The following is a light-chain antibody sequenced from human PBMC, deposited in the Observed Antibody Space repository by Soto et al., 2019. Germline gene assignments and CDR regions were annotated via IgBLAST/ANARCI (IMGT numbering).Light chain of an antibody. CDR3: CSYAGGRTYL. V-gene: IGLV2-23*01. CDR1: SSDVGAYNY. J-gene: IGLJ1*01. CDR2: EGT. Sequence: QSALTQPASVSGSPGQLITISCTGTSSDVGAYNYVSWYQQYPGKAPKVMIFEGTKRPSGVSDRFSGSKSGNTASLTISGLQTEDEADYYCCSYAGGRTYLFGTGTKVTVL.